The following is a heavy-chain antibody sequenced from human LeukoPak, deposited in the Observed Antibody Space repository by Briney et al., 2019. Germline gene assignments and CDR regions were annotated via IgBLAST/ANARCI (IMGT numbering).Heavy chain of an antibody. CDR1: GGTFSSYA. Sequence: SVKVSCKASGGTFSSYAISWVRQAPGQGLEWMGRIIPILGIANYAQKFQGRVTITADKSKSTAYMELSSLRSEDTAVYYCARDAATTVTIRIWFDPWGQGTLVTVSS. CDR2: IIPILGIA. CDR3: ARDAATTVTIRIWFDP. V-gene: IGHV1-69*04. D-gene: IGHD4-17*01. J-gene: IGHJ5*02.